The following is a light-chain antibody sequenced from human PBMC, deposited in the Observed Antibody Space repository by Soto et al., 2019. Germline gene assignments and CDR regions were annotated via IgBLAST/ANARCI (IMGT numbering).Light chain of an antibody. V-gene: IGLV2-11*01. CDR2: DVS. CDR1: SSDVGGYNY. Sequence: QSVLTQPRSVSGSPGQSVTISCTGTSSDVGGYNYVSWYQQHPGKAPKLMIYDVSKRPSGVPHRFSGSKSGNTASLTISGXXXXXXXDYYCCSYAGSYTWVFGGGTKLTV. J-gene: IGLJ3*02. CDR3: CSYAGSYTWV.